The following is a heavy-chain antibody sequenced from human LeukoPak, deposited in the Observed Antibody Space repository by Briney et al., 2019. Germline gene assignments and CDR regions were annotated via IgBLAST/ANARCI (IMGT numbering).Heavy chain of an antibody. J-gene: IGHJ4*02. Sequence: SETLSLTCTVSGGSISSYYWSWIRQPPGKGLEWIGYIYYSGSTNYNPSLKSRVTISVDTSKNQFSLKLSSVTAADTAVYYCASSYGGELQADYWGQGTLVTVSS. D-gene: IGHD4/OR15-4a*01. V-gene: IGHV4-59*08. CDR2: IYYSGST. CDR3: ASSYGGELQADY. CDR1: GGSISSYY.